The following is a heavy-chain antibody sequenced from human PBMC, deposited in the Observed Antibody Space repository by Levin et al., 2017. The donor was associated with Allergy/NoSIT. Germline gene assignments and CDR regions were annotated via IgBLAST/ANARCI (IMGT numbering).Heavy chain of an antibody. CDR2: ISGSGGST. D-gene: IGHD2-2*01. CDR1: GFTFSSYA. Sequence: QAGGSLRLSCAASGFTFSSYAMSWVRQAPGKGLEWVSAISGSGGSTYYADSVKGRFTISRDNSKNTLYLQMNSLRAEDTAVYYCAKDLGGWLLYYFDYWGQGTLVTVSS. CDR3: AKDLGGWLLYYFDY. V-gene: IGHV3-23*01. J-gene: IGHJ4*02.